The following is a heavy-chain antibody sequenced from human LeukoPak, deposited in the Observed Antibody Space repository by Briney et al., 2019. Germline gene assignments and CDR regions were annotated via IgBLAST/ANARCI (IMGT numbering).Heavy chain of an antibody. D-gene: IGHD6-6*01. CDR3: ARDRRYSSSFEDY. CDR2: IYSGGST. J-gene: IGHJ4*02. Sequence: GGSLRLSCAASGFTVSSTYMSWVRQAPGKGLEWVSVIYSGGSTYYADSVKGRFTISRDNSKNTLYLQMNSLRAEDTAVYYCARDRRYSSSFEDYWGQGTLVTVSS. V-gene: IGHV3-53*01. CDR1: GFTVSSTY.